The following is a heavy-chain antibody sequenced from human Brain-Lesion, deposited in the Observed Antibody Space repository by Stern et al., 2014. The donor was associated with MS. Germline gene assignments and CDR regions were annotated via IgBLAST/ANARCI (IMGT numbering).Heavy chain of an antibody. CDR3: ATGGRVGAPTYYGMDV. D-gene: IGHD1-26*01. CDR1: GYTLTELS. V-gene: IGHV1-24*01. J-gene: IGHJ6*02. Sequence: VQLVESGAEVKKPGASVKVSCKVSGYTLTELSMHWVRQAPGKGLEWMGGFDPEDGETIYAQKFQGRVTMTEGTSTDTAYMELSSLRSEDTAVYYCATGGRVGAPTYYGMDVWGQGTAVIVSS. CDR2: FDPEDGET.